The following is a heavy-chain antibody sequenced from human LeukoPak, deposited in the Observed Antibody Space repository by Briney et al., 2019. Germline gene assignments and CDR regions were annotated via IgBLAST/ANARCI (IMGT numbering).Heavy chain of an antibody. CDR2: INHSGST. Sequence: PSETLSLTCTVSGGSISSYYWSWIRQPPGKGLEWIGEINHSGSTNYNPSLKSRVTISVDTSKNQFSLKLSSVTAADTAVYYCARVLRYLATDPRRRNWFDPWGQGTLVTVSS. CDR3: ARVLRYLATDPRRRNWFDP. V-gene: IGHV4-34*01. J-gene: IGHJ5*02. CDR1: GGSISSYY. D-gene: IGHD3-9*01.